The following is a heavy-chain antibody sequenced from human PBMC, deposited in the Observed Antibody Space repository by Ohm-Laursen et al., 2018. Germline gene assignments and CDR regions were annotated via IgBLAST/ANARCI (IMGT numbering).Heavy chain of an antibody. CDR2: INHSGST. D-gene: IGHD3-3*01. V-gene: IGHV4-34*01. CDR1: GGSFSGYY. J-gene: IGHJ6*02. CDR3: ARVYDFWSGYYSYYYGMDV. Sequence: SETLSLTCVAYGGSFSGYYWSWIRQPPGKGLEWIGEINHSGSTNYNPSLKSRVTISVDTSKNQFSLKLSSVTAADTAVYYCARVYDFWSGYYSYYYGMDVWGQGTTVTVSS.